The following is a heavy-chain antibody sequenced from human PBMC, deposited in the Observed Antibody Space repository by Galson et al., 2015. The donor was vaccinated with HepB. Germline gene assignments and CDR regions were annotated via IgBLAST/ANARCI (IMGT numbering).Heavy chain of an antibody. CDR1: GYTFTSYY. J-gene: IGHJ3*02. D-gene: IGHD3-22*01. Sequence: SVKVSCKASGYTFTSYYMHWVRQAPGQGLEWMGIINPSGGSTSYAQKFQGRVTMTRDTSTSTVYMELSSLRSEDTAVYYCARERSQHYYDSSGYYSPQWYDAFDIWGQGTMVTVSS. V-gene: IGHV1-46*01. CDR3: ARERSQHYYDSSGYYSPQWYDAFDI. CDR2: INPSGGST.